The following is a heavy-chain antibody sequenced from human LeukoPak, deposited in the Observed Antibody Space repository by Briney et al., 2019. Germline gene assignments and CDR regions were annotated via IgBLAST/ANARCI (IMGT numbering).Heavy chain of an antibody. CDR1: GDSISGVSSY. V-gene: IGHV4-61*02. D-gene: IGHD2-2*01. Sequence: SETLSLTCTVSGDSISGVSSYWSWIRQPAGKALEWIGRIYSSGNTNYNPSRKSRVTMSLDTSKNQFSLKLTSVTAADTAVYYCARENIELVPAAVDGWFDPWGQGTLVTVSS. CDR3: ARENIELVPAAVDGWFDP. CDR2: IYSSGNT. J-gene: IGHJ5*02.